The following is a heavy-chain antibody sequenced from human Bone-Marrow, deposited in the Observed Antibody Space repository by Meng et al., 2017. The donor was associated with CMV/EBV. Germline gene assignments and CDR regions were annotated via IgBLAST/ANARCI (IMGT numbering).Heavy chain of an antibody. V-gene: IGHV3-33*06. J-gene: IGHJ4*02. CDR1: GFTFSSYG. CDR3: AKWLPWRKYSSSSAPISY. CDR2: IWYDGSNK. D-gene: IGHD6-6*01. Sequence: GGSLRLSCAASGFTFSSYGMHWVRQAPGKGLEWVAVIWYDGSNKYYADSVKGRFTISRDNSKNTLYLQMNSLRAEDTAVYYCAKWLPWRKYSSSSAPISYWGQGTRVTGYS.